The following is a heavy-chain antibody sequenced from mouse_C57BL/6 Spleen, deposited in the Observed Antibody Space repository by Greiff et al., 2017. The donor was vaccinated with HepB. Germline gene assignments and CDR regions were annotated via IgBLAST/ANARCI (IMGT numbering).Heavy chain of an antibody. CDR1: GYTFTSYG. V-gene: IGHV1-81*01. Sequence: VQLQQSGAELARPGASVKLSCKASGYTFTSYGISWVKQRTGQGLEWIGEIYPRSGNTYYNEKFKGKATLTADKSSSTAYMELRSLTSEDSAVYFCASPYYGSSSAWFAYWGQGTLVTVSA. CDR2: IYPRSGNT. J-gene: IGHJ3*01. CDR3: ASPYYGSSSAWFAY. D-gene: IGHD1-1*01.